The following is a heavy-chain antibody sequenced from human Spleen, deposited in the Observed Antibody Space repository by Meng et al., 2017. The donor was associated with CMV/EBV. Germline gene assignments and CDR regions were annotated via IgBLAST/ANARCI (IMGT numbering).Heavy chain of an antibody. Sequence: GESLKISCAASGFTFSISPMHWVRQAPGKGLEWVAFTRSDGTNQYYADSVKGRFTISRDNSKNTMYLQMNRLRPEDTAVYYCGKIDYWGQGTLVTVSS. CDR1: GFTFSISP. J-gene: IGHJ4*02. CDR2: TRSDGTNQ. V-gene: IGHV3-30*02. CDR3: GKIDY.